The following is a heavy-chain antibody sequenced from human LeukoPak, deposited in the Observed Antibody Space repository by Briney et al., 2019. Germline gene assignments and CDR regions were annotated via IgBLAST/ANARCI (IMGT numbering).Heavy chain of an antibody. D-gene: IGHD2-2*01. J-gene: IGHJ4*02. CDR3: ARDFWDSVVVPAAMRVYYFDY. V-gene: IGHV1-2*02. CDR2: INPNSCGT. CDR1: GYTFTGYY. Sequence: ASVKVSCKASGYTFTGYYMHWVRQAPGQALEWMGWINPNSCGTNYEQKFQGRVTMTRDTSIGTAYMELSRLRSDDTAVYYCARDFWDSVVVPAAMRVYYFDYWGQGTLVTVSS.